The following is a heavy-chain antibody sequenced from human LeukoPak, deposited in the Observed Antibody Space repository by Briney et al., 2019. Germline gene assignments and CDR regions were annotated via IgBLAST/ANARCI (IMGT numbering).Heavy chain of an antibody. J-gene: IGHJ4*02. CDR1: GYTFTSYY. V-gene: IGHV1-46*01. D-gene: IGHD6-19*01. CDR3: ARVNSSGWYFDY. Sequence: ASVKVSCKASGYTFTSYYTHWVRQAPGQGFEWMGIINPSGGSTTYAQKFQGRVTMTRDTSTSTAYMELSSLRSEDTAVYYCARVNSSGWYFDYWGQGTLVTVSS. CDR2: INPSGGST.